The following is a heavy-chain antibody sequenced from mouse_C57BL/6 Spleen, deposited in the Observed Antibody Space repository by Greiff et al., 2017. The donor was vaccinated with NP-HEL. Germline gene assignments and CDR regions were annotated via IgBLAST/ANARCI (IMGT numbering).Heavy chain of an antibody. CDR3: ARKGGYDDGFAY. D-gene: IGHD2-2*01. V-gene: IGHV1-26*01. CDR2: INPNNGGT. Sequence: EVQLQQSGPELVKPGASVKISCKASGYTFTDYYMNWVKQSHGKSLEWIGDINPNNGGTSYNQKFKGKATLTVDKSSSTAYMELRSLTSEDSAVYYCARKGGYDDGFAYWGQGTLVTVSA. CDR1: GYTFTDYY. J-gene: IGHJ3*01.